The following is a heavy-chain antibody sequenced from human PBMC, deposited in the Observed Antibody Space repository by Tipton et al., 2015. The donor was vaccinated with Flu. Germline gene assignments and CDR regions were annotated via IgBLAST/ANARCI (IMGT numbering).Heavy chain of an antibody. Sequence: QLVQSGAEVKKPGASVKVSCKASGYTFTSYGIGWVRQAPGQGLEWMGWISVYNGNTNYAQKLQGRVTMTTDTSTSTAYMELRSLRSDDTAVYFCARAMVYAMEGEFDYWGQGTLVTVSS. J-gene: IGHJ4*02. CDR1: GYTFTSYG. D-gene: IGHD2-8*01. CDR2: ISVYNGNT. V-gene: IGHV1-18*01. CDR3: ARAMVYAMEGEFDY.